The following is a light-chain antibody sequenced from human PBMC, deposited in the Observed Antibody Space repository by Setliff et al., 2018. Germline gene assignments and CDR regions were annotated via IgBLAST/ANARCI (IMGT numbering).Light chain of an antibody. CDR3: MISFSAARV. Sequence: QAVVTQEPSLTVSPGGTVTLTCGSSTGAVTSNHYPYWFQQKPGQAPRTLIYDTSNKHSWTPARFPGSLLGGKAALTLSGAQPEDEADYYCMISFSAARVLGGGTQLTV. V-gene: IGLV7-46*01. J-gene: IGLJ3*02. CDR1: TGAVTSNHY. CDR2: DTS.